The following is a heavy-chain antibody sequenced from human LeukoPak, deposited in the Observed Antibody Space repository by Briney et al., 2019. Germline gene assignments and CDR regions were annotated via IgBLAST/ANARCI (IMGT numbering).Heavy chain of an antibody. CDR2: IYTSGST. D-gene: IGHD3-10*01. J-gene: IGHJ4*02. CDR1: GGSISSSSYY. V-gene: IGHV4-61*02. CDR3: ARVWATRYYYGSGSYDY. Sequence: NPSETLSLTCTVSGGSISSSSYYWSWIRQPAGKGLEWIGRIYTSGSTNYNPSLKSRVTISVDTSKNQFSLKLSSVTAADTAVYYCARVWATRYYYGSGSYDYWGQGTLVTVSS.